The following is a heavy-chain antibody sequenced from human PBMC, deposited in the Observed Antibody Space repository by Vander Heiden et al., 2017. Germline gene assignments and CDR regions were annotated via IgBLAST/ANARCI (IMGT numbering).Heavy chain of an antibody. CDR2: ISWNSGSI. CDR1: GFTFDDYA. CDR3: AEGTIAARPGWFDP. V-gene: IGHV3-9*01. Sequence: EVQLVESGGGLVQPGRSLRLSCAASGFTFDDYAMHWVRQAPGKGLEWVSGISWNSGSIGYADSVKGRFTISRDNAKNSLYLQMNSLRAEDTALYYCAEGTIAARPGWFDPWGQGTLVTVSS. D-gene: IGHD6-6*01. J-gene: IGHJ5*02.